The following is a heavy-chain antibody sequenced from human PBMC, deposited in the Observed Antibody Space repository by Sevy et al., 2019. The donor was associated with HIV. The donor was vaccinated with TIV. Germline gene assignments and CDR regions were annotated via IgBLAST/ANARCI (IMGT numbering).Heavy chain of an antibody. CDR1: GFTFSKYC. CDR2: LSFGCGEI. Sequence: GGSLRLSCAASGFTFSKYCMSWVHQPPGKGLEWVSTLSFGCGEINYADSVKGRFTISRDNSKSSVYLQMNNLRPEDTAVYYCAREGCTKPHDYWGQGPLVTVSS. CDR3: AREGCTKPHDY. V-gene: IGHV3-23*01. J-gene: IGHJ4*02. D-gene: IGHD2-8*01.